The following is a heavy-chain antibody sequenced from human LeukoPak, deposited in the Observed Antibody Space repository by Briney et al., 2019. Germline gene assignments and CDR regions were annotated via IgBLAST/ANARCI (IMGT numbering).Heavy chain of an antibody. J-gene: IGHJ3*02. CDR1: GGSISSGGYY. Sequence: SETLSLTCTVSGGSISSGGYYWSWIRQHPGEGLEWIGYIYYSGSTYYNPSLKSRVTISVDTSKNQFSLKLSSVTAADTAVYYCARDQRIINPVSNAFDIWGQGTMVTVSS. CDR3: ARDQRIINPVSNAFDI. CDR2: IYYSGST. V-gene: IGHV4-31*03. D-gene: IGHD1-14*01.